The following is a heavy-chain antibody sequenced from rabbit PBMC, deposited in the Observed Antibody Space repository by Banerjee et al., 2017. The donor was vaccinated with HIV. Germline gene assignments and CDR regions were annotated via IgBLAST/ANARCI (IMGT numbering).Heavy chain of an antibody. V-gene: IGHV1S40*01. CDR2: IFAGSSGST. CDR1: GFSFSSGYW. D-gene: IGHD1-1*01. Sequence: QSLEESGGDLVKPGASLTLTCTASGFSFSSGYWICWVRQAPGKGLEWIGCIFAGSSGSTAYANWVNGRFSISKTSSTTVTLQMTSLTAADTATYFCARSTSGYDIGDLWGQGTLVTVS. CDR3: ARSTSGYDIGDL. J-gene: IGHJ4*01.